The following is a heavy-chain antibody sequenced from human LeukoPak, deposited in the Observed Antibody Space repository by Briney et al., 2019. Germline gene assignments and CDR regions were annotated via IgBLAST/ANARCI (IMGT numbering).Heavy chain of an antibody. CDR1: GGSISSDY. D-gene: IGHD6-13*01. Sequence: SETLSLTCTVSGGSISSDYWSWIRQPPGKGLEWIGYIYYSGSTNYNPSLKSRVTISVDTSKNQFSLKLSSVTAADTAVYYCARVVAAAGTDAFDIWGQGTMVTVSS. V-gene: IGHV4-59*01. J-gene: IGHJ3*02. CDR3: ARVVAAAGTDAFDI. CDR2: IYYSGST.